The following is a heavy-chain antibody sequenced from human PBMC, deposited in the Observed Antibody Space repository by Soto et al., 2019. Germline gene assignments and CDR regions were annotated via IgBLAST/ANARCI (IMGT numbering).Heavy chain of an antibody. J-gene: IGHJ4*02. CDR3: EKSRRSGYYSDLQY. CDR1: GFAIDDSA. D-gene: IGHD3-3*01. V-gene: IGHV3-9*01. Sequence: GGSLRLSCAASGFAIDDSAMHRVRQAPGKGLEWVSGISWNSFSRDYADSVKGRFTVSRDNAKNSLYLQMNSLRVEDTALYYCEKSRRSGYYSDLQYWGQGTLVTVSS. CDR2: ISWNSFSR.